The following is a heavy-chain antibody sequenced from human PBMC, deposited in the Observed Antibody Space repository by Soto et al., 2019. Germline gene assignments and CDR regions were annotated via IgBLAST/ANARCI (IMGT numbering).Heavy chain of an antibody. J-gene: IGHJ6*02. CDR2: ISYDGSNK. D-gene: IGHD3-16*01. CDR1: GFTFSSYG. V-gene: IGHV3-30*18. CDR3: AKDMMDAEGPISYYYYYYGMDV. Sequence: GGSLRLSCAASGFTFSSYGMHWVRQAPGKGLEWVAVISYDGSNKYYADSVKGRFTISRDNSKNTLYLQMNSLRAEDTAVYYCAKDMMDAEGPISYYYYYYGMDVWGQGTTVTVSS.